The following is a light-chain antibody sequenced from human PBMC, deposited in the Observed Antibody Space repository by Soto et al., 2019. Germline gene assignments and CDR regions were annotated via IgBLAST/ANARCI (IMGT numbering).Light chain of an antibody. J-gene: IGKJ5*01. Sequence: DIQMTQSPSTLSPSVGDRVTITCRASQNIVNWLAWYQQKPGKAPKILLYGASTLERGVPSRFSGSGSGTEFTLTIPNLQPDDFATYYCQQYNTSSATFGQGTRLEIK. CDR3: QQYNTSSAT. CDR2: GAS. CDR1: QNIVNW. V-gene: IGKV1-5*01.